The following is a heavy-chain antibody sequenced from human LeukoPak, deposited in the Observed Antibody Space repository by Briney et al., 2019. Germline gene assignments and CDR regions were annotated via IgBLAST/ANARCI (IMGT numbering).Heavy chain of an antibody. CDR3: AKWGDYDVLTGYYVSDF. CDR2: ISGRSDNT. V-gene: IGHV3-23*01. D-gene: IGHD3-9*01. CDR1: GFIFSNYA. J-gene: IGHJ4*02. Sequence: GGSLRLSCAASGFIFSNYAMYWVRQAPGKGLEWVSAISGRSDNTYYADSVKGRFTFSRDSSKNTLYLQMNSLRADDTAVYYCAKWGDYDVLTGYYVSDFWGQGTLVTVSS.